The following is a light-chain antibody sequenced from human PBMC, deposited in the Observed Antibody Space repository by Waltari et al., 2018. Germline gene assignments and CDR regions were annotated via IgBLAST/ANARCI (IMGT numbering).Light chain of an antibody. CDR1: DSNIGSSS. CDR2: STT. CDR3: ATWDDGLNGVI. V-gene: IGLV1-44*01. Sequence: QSVLTQQPSVSGTPGQRVIISCSGRDSNIGSSSVNWYRQLRGAAPRLLIHSTTQRPSGVPDRLSGSRSGTSASLAISGLQPDDEATYYCATWDDGLNGVIFGGGTKLTVL. J-gene: IGLJ2*01.